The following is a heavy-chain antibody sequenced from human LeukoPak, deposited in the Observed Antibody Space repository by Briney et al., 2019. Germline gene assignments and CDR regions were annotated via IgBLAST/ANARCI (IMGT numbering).Heavy chain of an antibody. Sequence: SETLSLTCTVSGGSISSSSYYWGWIRQPPGKGLEWIGSIYYSGSTYYNPSLKSRVTISVDTSKNQFSLKLSSVTAADTAVYYCASLLVRGVIKVDYWGQGTLVTASS. D-gene: IGHD3-10*01. J-gene: IGHJ4*02. CDR1: GGSISSSSYY. CDR3: ASLLVRGVIKVDY. V-gene: IGHV4-39*01. CDR2: IYYSGST.